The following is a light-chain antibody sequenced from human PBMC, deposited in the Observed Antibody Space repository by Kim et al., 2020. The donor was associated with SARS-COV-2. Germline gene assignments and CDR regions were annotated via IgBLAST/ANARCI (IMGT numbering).Light chain of an antibody. Sequence: SYELTQPPSVSVAPGKTARITCGGNNIGSKSVHWYQQKPGQAPVVVIYYDSDRPSGIPERFSGSNSGNTATLTISRVEAGDEDDYYCQVRDSSSDHWVFGGGTQLTVL. CDR1: NIGSKS. CDR3: QVRDSSSDHWV. V-gene: IGLV3-21*04. CDR2: YDS. J-gene: IGLJ3*02.